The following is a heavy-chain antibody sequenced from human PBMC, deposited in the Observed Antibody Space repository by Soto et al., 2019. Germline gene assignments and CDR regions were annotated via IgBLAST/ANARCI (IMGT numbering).Heavy chain of an antibody. Sequence: QVQLQESGPGLVKPSGTLSLTCAVSGGSISSSNWWSWVRQPPGKGLEWIGEIYHSGSTNYNPSLKSRVTISVDKSKNQFSLKLSSVTAADTAVYYCARVRYCSSTSCYRGYYYYGMDVWGQGTTVTVSS. J-gene: IGHJ6*02. CDR3: ARVRYCSSTSCYRGYYYYGMDV. CDR2: IYHSGST. CDR1: GGSISSSNW. D-gene: IGHD2-2*02. V-gene: IGHV4-4*02.